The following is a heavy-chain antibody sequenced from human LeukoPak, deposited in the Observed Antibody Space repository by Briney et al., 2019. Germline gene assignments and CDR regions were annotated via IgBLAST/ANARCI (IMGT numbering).Heavy chain of an antibody. J-gene: IGHJ4*02. Sequence: ASVKVSCKASGYTFTNYGISWVRQAPGQRLEWMGWISPYSGNTNYAQKFQGRVTLTTDTSTNTAYLELRSLRSDDTAVYYCARDWSTSGSHIQWGQGTLVTVSS. V-gene: IGHV1-18*04. CDR1: GYTFTNYG. CDR3: ARDWSTSGSHIQ. D-gene: IGHD3-10*01. CDR2: ISPYSGNT.